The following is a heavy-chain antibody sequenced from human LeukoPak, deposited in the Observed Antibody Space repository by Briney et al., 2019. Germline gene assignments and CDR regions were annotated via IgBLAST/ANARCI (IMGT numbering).Heavy chain of an antibody. J-gene: IGHJ4*02. CDR2: ICPGDSDT. V-gene: IGHV5-51*01. Sequence: GESLKISCKGSGYSFTSYWIGWVRQMPGKGLEWMGIICPGDSDTRYSPSFQGQVTISADKSISTAYLQWSSLKASDTAMYYCARYGSFGVVTNAFDYWGQGTLVTVSS. D-gene: IGHD3-3*01. CDR3: ARYGSFGVVTNAFDY. CDR1: GYSFTSYW.